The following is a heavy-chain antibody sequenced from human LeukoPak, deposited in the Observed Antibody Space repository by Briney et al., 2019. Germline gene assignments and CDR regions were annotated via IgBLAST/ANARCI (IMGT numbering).Heavy chain of an antibody. Sequence: SETLSLTCTVSGGSISSYYWSWIRQPPGKGLEWLGYIYYSGSTNYNPSLKSRVTISVDTSKNQFSLKLSSVTAADTAVYYCARAAASGKGSFDYWGQGTLVTVSS. D-gene: IGHD6-13*01. J-gene: IGHJ4*02. V-gene: IGHV4-59*01. CDR3: ARAAASGKGSFDY. CDR2: IYYSGST. CDR1: GGSISSYY.